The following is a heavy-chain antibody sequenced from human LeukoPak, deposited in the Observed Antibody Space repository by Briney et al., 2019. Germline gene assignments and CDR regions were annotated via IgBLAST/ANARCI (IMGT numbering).Heavy chain of an antibody. J-gene: IGHJ4*01. V-gene: IGHV1-69*13. CDR1: GCTFSSYA. Sequence: SVKVSCKASGCTFSSYAISWVRQAPGQGLEWMGWIIPNFGTTNYAQKFQGRVTMTADESTSTAYMELSSLRPDDTAVYYCARCRGGYSYERGLYYLDYWGQGTLATVSS. CDR2: IIPNFGTT. D-gene: IGHD5-18*01. CDR3: ARCRGGYSYERGLYYLDY.